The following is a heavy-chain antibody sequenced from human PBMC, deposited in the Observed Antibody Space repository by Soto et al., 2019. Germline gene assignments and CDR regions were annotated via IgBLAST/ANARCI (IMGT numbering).Heavy chain of an antibody. Sequence: QVQLVQSGAEVKKPGSSVKVSCKASGGTFSSYAISWVRQAPGQGLEWMGGIIPIFGTANYAQKFQGRVTITGDESTSTAYMELSSLRSEDTAVYYCARGRYCSGGSCYLTDYYYYGMDVWGQGTTVTVSS. V-gene: IGHV1-69*01. CDR2: IIPIFGTA. CDR3: ARGRYCSGGSCYLTDYYYYGMDV. CDR1: GGTFSSYA. D-gene: IGHD2-15*01. J-gene: IGHJ6*02.